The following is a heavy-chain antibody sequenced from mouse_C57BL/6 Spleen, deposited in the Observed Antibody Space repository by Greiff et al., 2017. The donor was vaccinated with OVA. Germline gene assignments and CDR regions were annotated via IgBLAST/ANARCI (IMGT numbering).Heavy chain of an antibody. Sequence: VQLQQSGPELVKPGASVKISCKASGYTFTDYYMNWVKQSHGKSLEWIGDINPNNGGTSYNQKFKGKATLTVDKSSSTAYMELRSLTSEDSAVYYCARWGYYYAMDYWGQGTSVTVSS. V-gene: IGHV1-26*01. CDR3: ARWGYYYAMDY. CDR1: GYTFTDYY. J-gene: IGHJ4*01. CDR2: INPNNGGT.